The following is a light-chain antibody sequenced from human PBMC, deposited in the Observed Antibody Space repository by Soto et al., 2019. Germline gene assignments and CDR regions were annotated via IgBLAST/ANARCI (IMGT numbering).Light chain of an antibody. Sequence: DIQMTQSPSSLSASVGDRVTITCRASQSISRYLNWYQQKPGKAPKLLIFAAVSLRSGAPTRFSGGGSGTDFTLTISNLQPEDVATYYCQQSYITPPVTFGQGTRLEIK. J-gene: IGKJ5*01. CDR2: AAV. CDR1: QSISRY. V-gene: IGKV1-39*01. CDR3: QQSYITPPVT.